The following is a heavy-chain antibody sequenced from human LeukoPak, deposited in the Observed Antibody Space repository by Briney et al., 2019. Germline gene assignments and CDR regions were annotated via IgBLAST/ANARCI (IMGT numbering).Heavy chain of an antibody. CDR3: ARYGRFLDY. CDR2: ISYDGRNQ. D-gene: IGHD1-26*01. V-gene: IGHV3-30*04. CDR1: GFIFSNYA. Sequence: GGSLRLSCAASGFIFSNYAMHWVRQAPGKGLEWVAVISYDGRNQYYADSVKGRFTVSRDNSKSTLFLQMNSLRGEDTAEYNCARYGRFLDYWGQGTLVTVSS. J-gene: IGHJ4*02.